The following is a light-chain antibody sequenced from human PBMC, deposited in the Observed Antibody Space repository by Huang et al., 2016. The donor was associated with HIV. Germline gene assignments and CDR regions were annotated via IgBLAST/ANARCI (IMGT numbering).Light chain of an antibody. CDR3: QQYDDWPPWT. CDR1: QNITR. CDR2: DAS. Sequence: EIVMTQSPATLSVSPGERATLSCRASQNITRLAWYQHKPGQAPRLLIYDASARATVIPARFSGSGSGTDFTLTVSSLQSEDFALYFCQQYDDWPPWTFGQGTQVDIK. V-gene: IGKV3-15*01. J-gene: IGKJ1*01.